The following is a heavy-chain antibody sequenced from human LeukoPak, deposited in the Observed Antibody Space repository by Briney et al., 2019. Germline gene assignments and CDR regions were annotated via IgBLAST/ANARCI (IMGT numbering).Heavy chain of an antibody. CDR1: GGPIISHY. Sequence: SETLSLTCTVSGGPIISHYWTWIRQSPVKGLEGIGDISNSGSTSYNPSLKGRVTISVDTSKNQFYLKMSSVTAADTAVYYCGRDALVGYLSFYYMDVWGKGTMVTVSS. V-gene: IGHV4-59*11. CDR3: GRDALVGYLSFYYMDV. D-gene: IGHD2-15*01. J-gene: IGHJ6*03. CDR2: ISNSGST.